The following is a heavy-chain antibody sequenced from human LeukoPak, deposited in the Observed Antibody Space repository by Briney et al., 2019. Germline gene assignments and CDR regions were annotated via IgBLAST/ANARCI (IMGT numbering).Heavy chain of an antibody. V-gene: IGHV3-48*04. CDR2: ISSSSTI. Sequence: GGSLRLSCAASGFTFSSYSMNWVRQAPGKGLEWVSYISSSSTIYYADSVKGRFTISRDNSKNSLYLQMNSLKTEDTAVYYCTTGLRYFDWPYLDYWGQGTLVTVSS. D-gene: IGHD3-9*01. J-gene: IGHJ4*02. CDR1: GFTFSSYS. CDR3: TTGLRYFDWPYLDY.